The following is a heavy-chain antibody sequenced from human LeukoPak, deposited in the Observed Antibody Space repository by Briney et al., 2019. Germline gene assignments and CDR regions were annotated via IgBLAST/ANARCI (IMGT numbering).Heavy chain of an antibody. CDR2: IYTSGST. CDR1: GGSISSYY. V-gene: IGHV4-4*07. CDR3: ARDLYSSSWYGTFDH. Sequence: SETLSLTCTVSGGSISSYYWSWIRQPAGKGLEWIGHIYTSGSTNYNPSLKSRVTMSVDTSTNQFSLKLSSVTAADTAIYYCARDLYSSSWYGTFDHWGQGTLVTVSS. D-gene: IGHD6-13*01. J-gene: IGHJ4*02.